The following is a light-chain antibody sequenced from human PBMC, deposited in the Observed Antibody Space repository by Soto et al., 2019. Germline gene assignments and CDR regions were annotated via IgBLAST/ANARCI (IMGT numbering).Light chain of an antibody. CDR2: GAS. CDR1: RSVSSSY. V-gene: IGKV3-20*01. J-gene: IGKJ1*01. CDR3: QQYGNSRGT. Sequence: EIVLTQSPGTLSLSPGERATLSCTPSRSVSSSYLAWYQQKPGRAPRLLIYGASSRATGIPDRFSGSGSGTDFTLTISGLEPEDFAVDDCQQYGNSRGTCGQVTKVDI.